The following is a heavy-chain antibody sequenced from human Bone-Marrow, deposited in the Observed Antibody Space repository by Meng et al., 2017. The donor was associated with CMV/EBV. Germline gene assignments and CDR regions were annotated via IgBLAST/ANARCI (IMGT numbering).Heavy chain of an antibody. CDR2: IIPILGIA. D-gene: IGHD2-2*02. CDR1: GGTFSSYA. V-gene: IGHV1-69*10. CDR3: ASVEYCSSTSCYTGEYYFDY. Sequence: SVKVSCKASGGTFSSYAISWVRQAPGQGLEWMGGIIPILGIANYAQKFQGRVTITADKSTSTAYMELSSLRSEDTAVYYCASVEYCSSTSCYTGEYYFDYWGQGTLVTVSS. J-gene: IGHJ4*02.